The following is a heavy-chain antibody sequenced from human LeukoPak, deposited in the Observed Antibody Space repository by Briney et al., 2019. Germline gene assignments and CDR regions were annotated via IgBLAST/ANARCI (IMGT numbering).Heavy chain of an antibody. CDR3: AKEEWGFGEFPLFMDV. V-gene: IGHV3-23*01. J-gene: IGHJ6*03. D-gene: IGHD3-10*01. Sequence: GGSLRLSCAVSGFTLRSYGMSWVRQAPGKGLEWVSTISGSGGSTYYADSVKGRFTISRDKSKNTLYLQMNSLRAEDTAVYCCAKEEWGFGEFPLFMDVWGKGTTVTISS. CDR2: ISGSGGST. CDR1: GFTLRSYG.